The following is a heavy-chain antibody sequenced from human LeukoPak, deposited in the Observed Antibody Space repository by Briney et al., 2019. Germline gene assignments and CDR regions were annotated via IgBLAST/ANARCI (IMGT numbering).Heavy chain of an antibody. J-gene: IGHJ5*02. Sequence: SETLSLTCTVSGGSISSYYWSWIRQPPGKGLEWIGEINHSGSTNYNPSLKSRVTISVDTSKNQFSLKLSSVTAADTAVYYCARGDDYDILTGYYGSWGQGTLVTVSS. D-gene: IGHD3-9*01. CDR1: GGSISSYY. V-gene: IGHV4-34*01. CDR2: INHSGST. CDR3: ARGDDYDILTGYYGS.